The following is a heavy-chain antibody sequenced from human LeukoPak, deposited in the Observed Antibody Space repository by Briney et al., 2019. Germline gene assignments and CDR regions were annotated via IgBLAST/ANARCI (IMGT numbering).Heavy chain of an antibody. CDR2: VFFSGST. Sequence: SETLSLTCSVSGGSISSYYWRWIRQPPGKGLEWIGYVFFSGSTDYNPSLKSRATVSVDTSKNEFSLRLNSVTAADTAVYYCATTMVRRRNYYFDYWGQGTLVTVSS. V-gene: IGHV4-59*03. J-gene: IGHJ4*02. CDR3: ATTMVRRRNYYFDY. CDR1: GGSISSYY. D-gene: IGHD3-10*01.